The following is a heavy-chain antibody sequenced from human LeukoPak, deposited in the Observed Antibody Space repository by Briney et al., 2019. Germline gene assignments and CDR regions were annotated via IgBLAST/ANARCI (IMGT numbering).Heavy chain of an antibody. CDR1: GFTFSSYS. J-gene: IGHJ4*02. D-gene: IGHD3-22*01. V-gene: IGHV3-30*03. Sequence: PGGSLRLSCAASGFTFSSYSMNWVRQAPGKGLEWVAVISYDGSNKYYADSVKGRFTISRDNSKNTLYLQMNSLRAEDTAVYYCASYCTRYYDSSGYYGRWGQGTLVTVSS. CDR3: ASYCTRYYDSSGYYGR. CDR2: ISYDGSNK.